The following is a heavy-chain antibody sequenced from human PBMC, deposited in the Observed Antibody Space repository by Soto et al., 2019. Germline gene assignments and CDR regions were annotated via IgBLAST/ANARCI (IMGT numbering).Heavy chain of an antibody. Sequence: PGGSLRLSCAASGFTFSSYGMHWVRQAPGKGLEWVAVISYDGSNKYYADSVKGRFTISRDNSKNTLYLQMNSLRAEDTAVYYCAKDGGSYYGPDYWGQGTLVTVSS. CDR3: AKDGGSYYGPDY. CDR2: ISYDGSNK. J-gene: IGHJ4*02. D-gene: IGHD1-26*01. CDR1: GFTFSSYG. V-gene: IGHV3-30*18.